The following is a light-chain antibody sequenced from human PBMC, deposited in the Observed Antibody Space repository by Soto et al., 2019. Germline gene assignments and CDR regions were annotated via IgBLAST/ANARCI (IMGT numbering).Light chain of an antibody. V-gene: IGLV2-14*01. CDR3: SSYTSSSTRV. CDR1: SSDVGGYNY. Sequence: QSVLTQPASLSGSPGQSITISCTGTSSDVGGYNYVSWYQQHPGKAPKLMIYEVSNLPSGVSNRFSGSKSGNTASLTISGLQAEDEADYYCSSYTSSSTRVFGTGTKVTVL. J-gene: IGLJ1*01. CDR2: EVS.